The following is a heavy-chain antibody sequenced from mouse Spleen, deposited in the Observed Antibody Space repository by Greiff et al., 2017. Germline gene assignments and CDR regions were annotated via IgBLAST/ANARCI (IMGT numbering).Heavy chain of an antibody. V-gene: IGHV5-9-3*01. CDR3: ARRTGYYFDY. Sequence: EVHLVESGGGLVKRGGSLKLSCAASGFTFSSYAMSWVRQTPEKRLEWVATISSGGGNTYYPDSVKGRFTISRDNAKNTLYLQMSSLKSEDTAMYYCARRTGYYFDYWGQGTTLTVSS. CDR2: ISSGGGNT. D-gene: IGHD4-1*01. CDR1: GFTFSSYA. J-gene: IGHJ2*01.